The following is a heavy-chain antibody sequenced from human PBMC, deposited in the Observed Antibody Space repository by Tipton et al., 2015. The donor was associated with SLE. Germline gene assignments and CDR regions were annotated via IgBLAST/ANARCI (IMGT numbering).Heavy chain of an antibody. J-gene: IGHJ4*02. CDR2: IYYSGST. CDR1: GGSISSYY. CDR3: ARGVKSRAGAGCFGY. V-gene: IGHV4-59*01. D-gene: IGHD3-9*01. Sequence: TLSLTCTVSGGSISSYYWSWIRQPPGKGLEWIGYIYYSGSTNYNPSLKSRVTISVDTSKNQFSLKLSSVTAADTAVYYCARGVKSRAGAGCFGYWGQGTLGHVSS.